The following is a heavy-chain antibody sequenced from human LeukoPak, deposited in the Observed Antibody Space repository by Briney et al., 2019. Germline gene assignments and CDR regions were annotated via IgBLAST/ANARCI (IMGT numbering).Heavy chain of an antibody. Sequence: PSETLSLTCSVSGGSIRRYYWSWIRQPPGKGLEWIGDIYYSGSTNYNPSLKSRVTIAVDTSKNQFSLKLSSVTAADTAVYYCASGTYTHYYFGYWGQGTLVTVSS. CDR1: GGSIRRYY. D-gene: IGHD1-26*01. J-gene: IGHJ4*02. V-gene: IGHV4-59*01. CDR2: IYYSGST. CDR3: ASGTYTHYYFGY.